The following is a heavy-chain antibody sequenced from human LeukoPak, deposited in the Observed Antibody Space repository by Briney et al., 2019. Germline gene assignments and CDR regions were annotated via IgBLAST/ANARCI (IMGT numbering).Heavy chain of an antibody. J-gene: IGHJ4*02. D-gene: IGHD5-18*01. CDR3: TSTWIQLWFDY. CDR1: GFTLHASA. Sequence: GGSLKLSCAASGFTLHASAMHWVRQASGKGLEWVGRIRSKTNSYATEYAASVKRRYTISRDDSKITAYLQMDSLRTEDTAVYYCTSTWIQLWFDYWGQGTLVTVSS. CDR2: IRSKTNSYAT. V-gene: IGHV3-73*01.